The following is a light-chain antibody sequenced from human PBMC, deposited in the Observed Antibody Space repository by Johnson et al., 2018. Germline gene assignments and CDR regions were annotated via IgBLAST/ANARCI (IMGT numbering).Light chain of an antibody. CDR1: SSNIGNNY. CDR2: ENN. J-gene: IGLJ1*01. V-gene: IGLV1-51*02. CDR3: GTWDSSLSAGNV. Sequence: QSVLTQPPSVSAAPGQKVTISCSGSSSNIGNNYVSWYQQLPGTAPKLLIYENNKRPSGIRDRFSGSKSGTSATLGITGLQTGDEAVYYCGTWDSSLSAGNVFGTGTKVTVL.